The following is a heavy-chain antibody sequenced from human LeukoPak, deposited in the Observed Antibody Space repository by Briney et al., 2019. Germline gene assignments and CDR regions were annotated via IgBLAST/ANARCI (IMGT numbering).Heavy chain of an antibody. CDR3: ARQRLVSEPFVDY. D-gene: IGHD6-6*01. V-gene: IGHV3-23*01. Sequence: RTGGSLRLSCAASGFTFSSYAMSWVRQAPGKGLEWVSAISGSGGSTYYADSVKGRFTISRDNSKNTLYLQMNSLRAEDTAVYYCARQRLVSEPFVDYWGQGALVTVSS. CDR1: GFTFSSYA. CDR2: ISGSGGST. J-gene: IGHJ4*02.